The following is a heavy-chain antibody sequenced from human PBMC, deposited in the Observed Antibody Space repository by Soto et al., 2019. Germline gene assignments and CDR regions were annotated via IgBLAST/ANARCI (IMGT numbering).Heavy chain of an antibody. Sequence: ASVKVSCKSSGYNFSGYYMHCVRQAPGQGLEWMGWISAYNRNTKYSQKFQGRVTITRDTSASTAYMELSSLRSEDTAVYYCARARGYADAFDIWGQGTMVTVSS. J-gene: IGHJ3*02. V-gene: IGHV1-3*01. CDR2: ISAYNRNT. CDR3: ARARGYADAFDI. D-gene: IGHD2-15*01. CDR1: GYNFSGYY.